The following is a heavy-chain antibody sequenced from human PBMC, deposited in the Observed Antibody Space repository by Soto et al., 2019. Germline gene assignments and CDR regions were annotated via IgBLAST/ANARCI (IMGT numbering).Heavy chain of an antibody. D-gene: IGHD3-16*02. J-gene: IGHJ6*03. CDR2: IYYSGST. CDR3: ARGIVLSHYYYYYMDV. V-gene: IGHV4-59*01. CDR1: GGSISSYY. Sequence: SETLSLTCTVSGGSISSYYWSWIRQPPGKGLEWIGYIYYSGSTNYNPSLKSRVTISVDTSKNQFSLKLSSVTAADTAVYYCARGIVLSHYYYYYMDVWGKGTTVTVSS.